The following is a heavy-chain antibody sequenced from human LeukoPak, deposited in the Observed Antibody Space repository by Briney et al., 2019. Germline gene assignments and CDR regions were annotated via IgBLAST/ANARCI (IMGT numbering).Heavy chain of an antibody. D-gene: IGHD3-22*01. CDR3: AKWGYYFDSSAYVAPTDDS. V-gene: IGHV4-59*01. CDR1: GGSISTYY. CDR2: INYNGGT. Sequence: PSETLSLTCTASGGSISTYYWTWIRQPPGKGLEWIGYINYNGGTDYKPSLKSRVTISLDTYKNQFSLKLSSVTAADTAVYYCAKWGYYFDSSAYVAPTDDSWGQGTLVTVS. J-gene: IGHJ4*02.